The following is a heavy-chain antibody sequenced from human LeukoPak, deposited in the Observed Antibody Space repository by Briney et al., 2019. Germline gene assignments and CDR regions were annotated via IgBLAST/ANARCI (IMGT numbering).Heavy chain of an antibody. D-gene: IGHD3-10*01. CDR1: GFTFSTYW. CDR3: AKEQIWFGELWYYFDY. CDR2: ISSDGINT. J-gene: IGHJ4*02. Sequence: GGSLRLSCAASGFTFSTYWMHWVRQAPGKGLVWVSRISSDGINTNYADSVKGRFTISRDNAKNSLYLQMNSLRAEDTAVYYCAKEQIWFGELWYYFDYWGQGTLVTVSS. V-gene: IGHV3-74*01.